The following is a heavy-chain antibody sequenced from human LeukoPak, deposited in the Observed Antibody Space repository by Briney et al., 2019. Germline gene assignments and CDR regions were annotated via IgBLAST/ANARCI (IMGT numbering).Heavy chain of an antibody. V-gene: IGHV4-38-2*02. CDR1: GYSISSGYY. Sequence: SETLSLTCTVSGYSISSGYYWGWIRQPPGKGLEWIGSIYHSGSTYYNPSLKSRVTISVVTSKNQFSLKLSSVTAADTAVYYCARVLRSGYFDYWGQGTLVTVSS. CDR3: ARVLRSGYFDY. D-gene: IGHD4-17*01. CDR2: IYHSGST. J-gene: IGHJ4*02.